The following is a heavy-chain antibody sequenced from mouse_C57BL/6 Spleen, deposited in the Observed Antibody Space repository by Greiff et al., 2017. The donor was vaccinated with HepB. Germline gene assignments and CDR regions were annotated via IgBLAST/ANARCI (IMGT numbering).Heavy chain of an antibody. Sequence: VQLQQSGAELMKPGASVKLSCKATGYTFTGYWIEWVKQRPGHGLEWIGEILPGSGSTNYNEKFKGKATFTADTSSNTAYMQLSSLTTEDSAIYYCARGGSYSSSPSNSAWFAYWGQGTLVTVSA. D-gene: IGHD1-1*01. J-gene: IGHJ3*01. CDR1: GYTFTGYW. V-gene: IGHV1-9*01. CDR3: ARGGSYSSSPSNSAWFAY. CDR2: ILPGSGST.